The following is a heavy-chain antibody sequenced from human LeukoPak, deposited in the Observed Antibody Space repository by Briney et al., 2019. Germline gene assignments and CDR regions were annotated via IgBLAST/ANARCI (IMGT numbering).Heavy chain of an antibody. D-gene: IGHD3-10*01. CDR1: GFTFSNHG. CDR2: ISPSGDIT. Sequence: PGGSLRLSCAASGFTFSNHGMNWVRQAPGKGLEWVSGISPSGDITYYADSVKGRFTISRDNSKNTLYLQMNSLRAEDTAVYYCATSGSYYMDYYFDYWGQGTLVTVSS. V-gene: IGHV3-23*01. J-gene: IGHJ4*02. CDR3: ATSGSYYMDYYFDY.